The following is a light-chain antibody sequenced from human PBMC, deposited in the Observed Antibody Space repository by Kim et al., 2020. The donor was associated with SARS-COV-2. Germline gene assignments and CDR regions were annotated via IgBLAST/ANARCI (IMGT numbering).Light chain of an antibody. CDR1: QSVSSN. CDR2: GAS. V-gene: IGKV3-15*01. J-gene: IGKJ1*01. CDR3: KQYNKWQKT. Sequence: EIVMTQSPATLSVSPGERATLSCRASQSVSSNLAWYQQKPGQAPRLLIYGASTRATGIPARFSGSGSGTEFTLTISSLQSEDFAVYYCKQYNKWQKTFGQGTKVDIK.